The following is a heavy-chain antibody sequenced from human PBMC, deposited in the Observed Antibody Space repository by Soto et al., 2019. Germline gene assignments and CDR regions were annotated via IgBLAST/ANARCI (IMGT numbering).Heavy chain of an antibody. D-gene: IGHD3-10*01. V-gene: IGHV3-53*01. CDR1: GFTVSSNY. CDR3: ASMKKYYGSGSSKYYGMDV. Sequence: PXASLLLSCAASGFTVSSNYMSWVRQAAGKGLEWVSVIYSGGSTYYADSVKGRFTISRDNSKNTLYLQMNSLRAEDTAVYYCASMKKYYGSGSSKYYGMDVWGQATPVTVSS. CDR2: IYSGGST. J-gene: IGHJ6*02.